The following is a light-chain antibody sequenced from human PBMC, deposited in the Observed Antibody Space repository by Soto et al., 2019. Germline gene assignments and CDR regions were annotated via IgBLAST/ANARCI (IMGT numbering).Light chain of an antibody. J-gene: IGKJ2*01. Sequence: AIQMTQFPSSLSASVGDRVTITCRASQGIRNDLGWYQQKSGKAPKLLIFGASTLQSGVPSRFSGSGSGTDLTLTISSLQPEDFATYYCLHDYNYPYTFGQGTKVEIK. V-gene: IGKV1-6*01. CDR3: LHDYNYPYT. CDR1: QGIRND. CDR2: GAS.